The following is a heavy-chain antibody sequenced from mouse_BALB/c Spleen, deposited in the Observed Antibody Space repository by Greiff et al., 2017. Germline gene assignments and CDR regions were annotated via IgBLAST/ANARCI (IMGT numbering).Heavy chain of an antibody. CDR2: IWAGGST. CDR1: GFSLTSYG. Sequence: VQGVESGPGLVAPSQSLSITCTVSGFSLTSYGVHWVRQPPGKGLEWLGVIWAGGSTNYNSALMSRLSISKDNSKSQVFLKMNSLQTDDTAMYYCARDRGLLGPFDYWGQGTTLTVSS. V-gene: IGHV2-9*02. D-gene: IGHD2-10*01. J-gene: IGHJ2*01. CDR3: ARDRGLLGPFDY.